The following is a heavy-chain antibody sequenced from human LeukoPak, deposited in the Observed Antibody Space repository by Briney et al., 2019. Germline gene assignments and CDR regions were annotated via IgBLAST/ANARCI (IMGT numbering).Heavy chain of an antibody. CDR3: ARGPHWDPHFDY. Sequence: ASVKVSCKASGYTFSDYYLHWLRQPPGQGLEWMGWINPYSGGTNYAQKFQGRVTMTRDTSISTAYMELSRLRSDDTAVYYCARGPHWDPHFDYWGQGTLVTVSS. J-gene: IGHJ4*02. D-gene: IGHD7-27*01. CDR2: INPYSGGT. V-gene: IGHV1-2*02. CDR1: GYTFSDYY.